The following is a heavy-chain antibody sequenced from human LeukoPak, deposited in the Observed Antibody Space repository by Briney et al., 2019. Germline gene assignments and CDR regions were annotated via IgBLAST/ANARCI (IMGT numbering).Heavy chain of an antibody. CDR1: GYTFSDYY. V-gene: IGHV1-2*02. CDR3: ARKDLYYGGMDV. CDR2: INPSNGAT. J-gene: IGHJ6*02. D-gene: IGHD3-3*01. Sequence: ASVKVSCKASGYTFSDYYIHWVRQAPGQGLEWMGWINPSNGATNYAQKFQGRVTMTRDTSIKTVYMELSRLRSDDTAVYSCARKDLYYGGMDVWGPGTTVTVSS.